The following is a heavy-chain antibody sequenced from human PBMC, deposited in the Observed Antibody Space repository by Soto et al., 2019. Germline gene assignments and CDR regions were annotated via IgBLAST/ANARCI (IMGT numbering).Heavy chain of an antibody. CDR3: ARDLARDDSSGYRTDY. V-gene: IGHV1-18*01. CDR1: GYTFTSYG. D-gene: IGHD3-22*01. Sequence: ASVKVSCKASGYTFTSYGISWVRQAPGQGLEWMGWISAYNGNTNYAQKLQGRVTMTTDTSTSTAYMELRSLRSDDTAVYYCARDLARDDSSGYRTDYWGQGTLVTVSS. J-gene: IGHJ4*02. CDR2: ISAYNGNT.